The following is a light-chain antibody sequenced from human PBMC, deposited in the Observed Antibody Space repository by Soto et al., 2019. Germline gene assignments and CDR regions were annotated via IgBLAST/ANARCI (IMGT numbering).Light chain of an antibody. CDR3: SSYTSISTLV. J-gene: IGLJ1*01. V-gene: IGLV2-8*01. CDR2: EVS. CDR1: SSDVGGYNY. Sequence: QSVLTQPPSASGSPGQSVTISCTGTSSDVGGYNYVSWYQQHPGKAPKLMIYEVSKRPTGVPDRFSGSKSGKTASLTVSGLQAEDEADYYCSSYTSISTLVFGVGTKLTVL.